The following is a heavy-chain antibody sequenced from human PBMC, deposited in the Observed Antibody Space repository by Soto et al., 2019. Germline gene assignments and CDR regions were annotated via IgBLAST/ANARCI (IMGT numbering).Heavy chain of an antibody. D-gene: IGHD3-10*01. CDR1: GFAFSSYA. CDR2: ISYDGSNK. Sequence: QVQLVESGGGVVQPGRSLRLSCAPSGFAFSSYAMHWVRQAPGKGLEWVAVISYDGSNKYYADSVKGRFTISRDNSKNTLYLQMNSLRAEDTAVYYCARDLSGSGDWGQGTLVTVPS. V-gene: IGHV3-30-3*01. CDR3: ARDLSGSGD. J-gene: IGHJ4*02.